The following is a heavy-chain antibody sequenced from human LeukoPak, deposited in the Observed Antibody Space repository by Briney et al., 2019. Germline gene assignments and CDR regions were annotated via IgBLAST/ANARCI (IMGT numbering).Heavy chain of an antibody. CDR3: AKASLVVVAAYDAFDI. J-gene: IGHJ3*02. CDR2: ISGGGGST. V-gene: IGHV3-23*01. Sequence: PGGSLRLSCAASGFTFSTFAMSWVRQTPGKGLEWVSVISGGGGSTDYADSVKGRFTISRDNSKNTLYLQMNSLRAEDTAVYYCAKASLVVVAAYDAFDIWGQGTMVTVSS. D-gene: IGHD2-15*01. CDR1: GFTFSTFA.